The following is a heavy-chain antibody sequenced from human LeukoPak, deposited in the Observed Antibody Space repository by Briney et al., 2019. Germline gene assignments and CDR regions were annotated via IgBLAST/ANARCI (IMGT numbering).Heavy chain of an antibody. CDR1: GYNFISYG. CDR2: INPNNGQT. J-gene: IGHJ4*02. Sequence: ASVKVSCKASGYNFISYGVTWVRQAPGQGLEWMGWINPNNGQTNYAQRFQGTVILTTDTSTRTVYMELRNLRSDDTAVYYCARLHYDYVWGSYRWGYFDYWGQGTLVTVSS. D-gene: IGHD3-16*02. V-gene: IGHV1-18*01. CDR3: ARLHYDYVWGSYRWGYFDY.